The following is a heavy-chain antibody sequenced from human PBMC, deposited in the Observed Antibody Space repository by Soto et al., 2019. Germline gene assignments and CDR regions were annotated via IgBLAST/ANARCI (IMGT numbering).Heavy chain of an antibody. CDR1: GFSFSNYA. Sequence: EVQLLESGEGLVQPGGSLRLSCAASGFSFSNYAMSWVRQAPGKGLEWVSTISGSGGSTYYADSVKGRFSISRDNSKNTLYLHMNSLRAEDTALYYCAKVYDFRSGYSAYYCDYWGQGTLVTVSS. CDR3: AKVYDFRSGYSAYYCDY. J-gene: IGHJ4*02. D-gene: IGHD3-3*01. CDR2: ISGSGGST. V-gene: IGHV3-23*01.